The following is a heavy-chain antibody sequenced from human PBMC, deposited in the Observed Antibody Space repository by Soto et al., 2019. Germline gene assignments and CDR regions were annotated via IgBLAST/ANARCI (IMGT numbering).Heavy chain of an antibody. CDR2: IRSKAYGGTT. CDR3: TRGGYSYGRNWVDH. D-gene: IGHD5-18*01. J-gene: IGHJ5*02. Sequence: GGSLRLSCTASGFTFGDYAMSWFGQAPGKGLEWVGFIRSKAYGGTTEYAASVKGRFTISRDDSKSIAYLQMNSLKTEDTAVYYCTRGGYSYGRNWVDHWGQRTLVTVSS. V-gene: IGHV3-49*03. CDR1: GFTFGDYA.